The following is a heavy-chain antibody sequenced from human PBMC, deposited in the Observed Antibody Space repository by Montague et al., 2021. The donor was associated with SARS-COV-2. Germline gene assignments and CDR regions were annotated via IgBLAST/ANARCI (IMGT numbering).Heavy chain of an antibody. CDR2: IDWDDDK. CDR1: GFPLSTSGMC. D-gene: IGHD4-23*01. J-gene: IGHJ4*02. V-gene: IGHV2-70*01. Sequence: PALVKPTQTLTLTCTFSGFPLSTSGMCVSWIRQPPGKALEWLALIDWDDDKYYSTSLKTRLTISKDTSKHQVVLTMTNMDPVDTATYYCARGRYGGNRGYYFDYGGQGTLVTVSS. CDR3: ARGRYGGNRGYYFDY.